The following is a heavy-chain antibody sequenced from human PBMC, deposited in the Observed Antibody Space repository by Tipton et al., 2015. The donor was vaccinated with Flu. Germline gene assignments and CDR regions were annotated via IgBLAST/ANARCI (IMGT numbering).Heavy chain of an antibody. V-gene: IGHV3-11*01. CDR2: ISSSGSTI. D-gene: IGHD6-19*01. J-gene: IGHJ6*02. Sequence: AASGFTFSDYYMSWIRQAPGKGLEWVSYISSSGSTIYYADSVKGRFTISRDNAKNSLYLQMNSLRAEDTAVYYCARAGWTPLKPQYYYYYGMDVWGQGTTVTVSS. CDR1: GFTFSDYY. CDR3: ARAGWTPLKPQYYYYYGMDV.